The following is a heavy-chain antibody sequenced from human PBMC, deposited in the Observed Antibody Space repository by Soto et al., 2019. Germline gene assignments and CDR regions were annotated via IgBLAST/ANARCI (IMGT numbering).Heavy chain of an antibody. D-gene: IGHD4-17*01. CDR1: GYSFTTYG. CDR2: ISTYNGHT. Sequence: QVHLVQSGTEMRRPGASVKVSCNGSGYSFTTYGVNWVRQAPGQGLEWMGWISTYNGHTKNGHKFQGRVTMTTDTSASTVHMELRRLTSDDTAVYYCARESDYGDYVSDYWGQGTLVIISS. V-gene: IGHV1-18*01. CDR3: ARESDYGDYVSDY. J-gene: IGHJ4*02.